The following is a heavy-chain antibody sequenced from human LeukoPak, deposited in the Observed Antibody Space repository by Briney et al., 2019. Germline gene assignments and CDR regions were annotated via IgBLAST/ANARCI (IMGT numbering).Heavy chain of an antibody. J-gene: IGHJ3*02. CDR1: GGSFSGYY. D-gene: IGHD3-22*01. V-gene: IGHV4-34*01. Sequence: SETLSLTCAVYGGSFSGYYWSWIRQPPGKGLEWIGEINHSGSTNYNPSLKSRVTISVDTSKNQFSLKLSSVTAADTAVYYCARDKVVVISDAFDIWGQGTMVTVSS. CDR2: INHSGST. CDR3: ARDKVVVISDAFDI.